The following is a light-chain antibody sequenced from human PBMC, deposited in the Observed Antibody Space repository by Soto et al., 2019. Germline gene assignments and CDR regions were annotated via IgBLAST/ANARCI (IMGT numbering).Light chain of an antibody. CDR1: QSVSSN. V-gene: IGKV3-20*01. Sequence: EIVLTQSPGTLSLSQGERATLSCRASQSVSSNLAWYQQTPGQAPRLLISGASSRATGIPDRFSGSGSGTDFTLTISRLDPEDFAVYSCQQYGGSPTFGQGTKVDIK. J-gene: IGKJ1*01. CDR2: GAS. CDR3: QQYGGSPT.